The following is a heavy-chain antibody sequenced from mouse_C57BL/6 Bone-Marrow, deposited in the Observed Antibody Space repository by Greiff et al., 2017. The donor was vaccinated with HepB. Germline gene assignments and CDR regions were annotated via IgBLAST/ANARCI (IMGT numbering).Heavy chain of an antibody. CDR3: ASQTGTSPWFAY. CDR2: IWSGGST. J-gene: IGHJ3*01. V-gene: IGHV2-2*01. D-gene: IGHD4-1*01. CDR1: GFSLTSYG. Sequence: VNLVESGPGLVQPSQSLSITCTVSGFSLTSYGVHWVRQSPGKGLEWLGVIWSGGSTDYTAAFISRLSISKDNSKSQVFFKMNSLQADDTAIYYCASQTGTSPWFAYWGQGTLVTVSA.